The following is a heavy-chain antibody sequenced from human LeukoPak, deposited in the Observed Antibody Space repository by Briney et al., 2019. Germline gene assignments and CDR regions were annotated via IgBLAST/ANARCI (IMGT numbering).Heavy chain of an antibody. Sequence: ASVKVSCKASGYTFTSYGISWVRQAPGQGLEWMGWISGYNGYTHYAHNLQGRVTMTTDTSTSTAYMELRSLRSDDAAVYYCARDEARYSSGYYPNWFDPWGQGTLVTVSS. CDR1: GYTFTSYG. D-gene: IGHD3-22*01. J-gene: IGHJ5*02. V-gene: IGHV1-18*01. CDR2: ISGYNGYT. CDR3: ARDEARYSSGYYPNWFDP.